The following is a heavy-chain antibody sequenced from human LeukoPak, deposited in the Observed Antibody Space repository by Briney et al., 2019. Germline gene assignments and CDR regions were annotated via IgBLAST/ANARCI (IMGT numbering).Heavy chain of an antibody. Sequence: PGGSLRLSCAASGFTFSSYAMHWVRQAPGKRLEWVAVISYDGSNKYYADSVKGRFTISRDNSKNTLYLQMNSLRAEDTAVYYCARSYSSSWYYYYGMDVWGQGTTVTVSS. D-gene: IGHD6-13*01. CDR1: GFTFSSYA. CDR3: ARSYSSSWYYYYGMDV. J-gene: IGHJ6*02. CDR2: ISYDGSNK. V-gene: IGHV3-30-3*01.